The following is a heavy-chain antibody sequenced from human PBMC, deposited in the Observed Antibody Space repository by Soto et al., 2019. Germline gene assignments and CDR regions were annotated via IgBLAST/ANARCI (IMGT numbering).Heavy chain of an antibody. J-gene: IGHJ4*02. Sequence: QVRLQESGPGLVKPSQTLSLTCTVSGGSISSGDYFWRWVRQPPGKGLVWIGYIYYTGSTSYNPSLKSRITMSVDTSKNQFSLKVSSVTAADTAVYFCARDDGYYRLYDYWGQGTLVTVSS. CDR2: IYYTGST. CDR3: ARDDGYYRLYDY. D-gene: IGHD3-3*01. V-gene: IGHV4-30-4*01. CDR1: GGSISSGDYF.